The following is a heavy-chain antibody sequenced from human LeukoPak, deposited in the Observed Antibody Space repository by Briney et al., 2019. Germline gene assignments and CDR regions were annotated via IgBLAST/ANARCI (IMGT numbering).Heavy chain of an antibody. D-gene: IGHD3-10*01. Sequence: SQTLSLTCTVSGGSISSGSYYWSWIRQPAGTGLEWIGRIYTSGSTNYNPSLKSRVTISVDTSKNQFSLKLSSVTAADTAVYYCARPLITMVRGVMGVWGKGTTVTVSS. CDR2: IYTSGST. J-gene: IGHJ6*04. CDR3: ARPLITMVRGVMGV. V-gene: IGHV4-61*02. CDR1: GGSISSGSYY.